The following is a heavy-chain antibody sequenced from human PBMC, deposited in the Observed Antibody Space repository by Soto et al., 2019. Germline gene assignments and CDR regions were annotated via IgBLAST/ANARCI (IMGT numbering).Heavy chain of an antibody. CDR2: ISHDGSKT. J-gene: IGHJ4*02. D-gene: IGHD3-22*01. Sequence: QVQLVESGGGVVQPGRSLRLSCAASGFTFSSYGIHWVRQAPGKGLEWVAVISHDGSKTNYAESVKGRFTISRDNSKDTGYLQMNSLRSEDTAVYYCAKDTDYDSSSGYYVFDSWGQGTLVTVSS. V-gene: IGHV3-30*18. CDR3: AKDTDYDSSSGYYVFDS. CDR1: GFTFSSYG.